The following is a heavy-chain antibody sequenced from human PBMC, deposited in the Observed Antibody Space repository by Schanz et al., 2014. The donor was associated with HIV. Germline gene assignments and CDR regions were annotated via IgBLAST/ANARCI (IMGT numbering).Heavy chain of an antibody. CDR1: GFTFSSYG. J-gene: IGHJ4*02. V-gene: IGHV3-30*18. CDR2: ISYDGRKK. Sequence: QVQLVESGGGVVQPGRSLRLSCAASGFTFSSYGMHWVRQAPGKGLEWVAVISYDGRKKHYADSVKGRFTVSRDNSKKTLYLQMSSLRAEDTAVYYCAKGPGGHHMDEDPFDYWGPGTLVTVSS. CDR3: AKGPGGHHMDEDPFDY. D-gene: IGHD2-15*01.